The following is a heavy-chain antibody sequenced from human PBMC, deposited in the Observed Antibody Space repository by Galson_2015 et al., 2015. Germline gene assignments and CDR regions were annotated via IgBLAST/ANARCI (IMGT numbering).Heavy chain of an antibody. CDR1: GFTFSNYN. CDR2: ISSGSTYT. J-gene: IGHJ3*02. CDR3: ARSSSTSPPAFDI. V-gene: IGHV3-21*01. D-gene: IGHD2-2*01. Sequence: LRLSCAASGFTFSNYNMNWVRQAPGKGLEWLSSISSGSTYTYYADSVKGRFTISRDNAKNSLYLQMNSLRAEDTAVYYCARSSSTSPPAFDIWGQGTMVTVSS.